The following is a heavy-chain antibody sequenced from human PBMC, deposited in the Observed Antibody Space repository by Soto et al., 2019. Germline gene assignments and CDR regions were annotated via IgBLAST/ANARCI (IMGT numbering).Heavy chain of an antibody. CDR1: GGSISSGDYY. J-gene: IGHJ5*02. D-gene: IGHD3-3*01. V-gene: IGHV4-31*03. CDR2: IYYSGST. Sequence: QVQLQESGPGLVKPSQTLSLTCTVSGGSISSGDYYWSWIRQHPGKGLEWIGYIYYSGSTYYNPSLKSRVTISVDTSKNQFSLKLSSVPAADTAVYYCARWWSGSRQAFDPWGQGTLVTVSS. CDR3: ARWWSGSRQAFDP.